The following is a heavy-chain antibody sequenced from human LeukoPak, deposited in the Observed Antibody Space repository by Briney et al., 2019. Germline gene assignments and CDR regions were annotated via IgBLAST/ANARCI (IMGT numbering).Heavy chain of an antibody. D-gene: IGHD1-26*01. CDR2: ISYDGSNK. CDR3: ARGRGLATENWFDP. J-gene: IGHJ5*02. Sequence: GRSLRLSCAASGFTFSSYAMHWVRQAPGKGLEWVAVISYDGSNKYYADSVKGRFTISRDNSKNTLYLQMNSLRAEDTAVYYCARGRGLATENWFDPWGQGTLVTVSS. V-gene: IGHV3-30*01. CDR1: GFTFSSYA.